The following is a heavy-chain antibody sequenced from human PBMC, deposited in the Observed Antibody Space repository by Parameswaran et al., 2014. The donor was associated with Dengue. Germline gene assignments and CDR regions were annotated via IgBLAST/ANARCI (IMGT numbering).Heavy chain of an antibody. CDR1: GFTFSSYG. Sequence: GGSLRLSCAASGFTFSSYGMHWVRQAPGKGLEWVAVIWYDGSNKYYADSVKGRFTISRDNSKNTLYLQMNSLRAEDTAVYYCARVSGGRGTDYGMDVWGQGTTVTVSS. J-gene: IGHJ6*02. V-gene: IGHV3-33*01. CDR2: IWYDGSNK. D-gene: IGHD2-8*02. CDR3: ARVSGGRGTDYGMDV.